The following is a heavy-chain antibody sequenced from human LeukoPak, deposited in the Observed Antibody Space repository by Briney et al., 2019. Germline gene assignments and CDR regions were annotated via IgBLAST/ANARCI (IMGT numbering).Heavy chain of an antibody. D-gene: IGHD3-10*01. CDR1: GYTVTGYY. CDR3: ARLTRPITMVRGESNWFDP. V-gene: IGHV1-2*02. J-gene: IGHJ5*02. CDR2: INPNRGGT. Sequence: ASVKVSCKASGYTVTGYYMHWVRQAPGQGLEWMGWINPNRGGTNYAQKFQGRVTMTRDTSISTAYMELSRLRSDDTAVYYCARLTRPITMVRGESNWFDPGGQGTLVTVSS.